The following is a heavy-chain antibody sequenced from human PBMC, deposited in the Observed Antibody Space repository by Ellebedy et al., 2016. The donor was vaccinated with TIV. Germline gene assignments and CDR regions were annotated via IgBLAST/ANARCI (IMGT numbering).Heavy chain of an antibody. Sequence: ASVKVSCKASGYTFSSYGISWVRQAPGQGLEWMGWISAYTGNTDFAQNFQGRVTMTTETSTSTAYMELRSLRSDDTAVYYCARDSHYYVQYFHHWGQGTLVTVSS. CDR3: ARDSHYYVQYFHH. J-gene: IGHJ1*01. D-gene: IGHD3-10*02. CDR2: ISAYTGNT. V-gene: IGHV1-18*01. CDR1: GYTFSSYG.